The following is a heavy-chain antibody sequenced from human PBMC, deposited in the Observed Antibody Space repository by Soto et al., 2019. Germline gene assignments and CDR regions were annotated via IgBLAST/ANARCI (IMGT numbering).Heavy chain of an antibody. J-gene: IGHJ6*02. Sequence: GESLKISCKGSGYSFTSYWISWVRQMPGKGLEWMGRIDPSDSYTNYSPSFQGHVTISADKSISTAYLQWSSLKASDTAMYYCARGYCSGGSCYVGMDVWGQGTTVTVS. CDR1: GYSFTSYW. CDR2: IDPSDSYT. D-gene: IGHD2-15*01. CDR3: ARGYCSGGSCYVGMDV. V-gene: IGHV5-10-1*01.